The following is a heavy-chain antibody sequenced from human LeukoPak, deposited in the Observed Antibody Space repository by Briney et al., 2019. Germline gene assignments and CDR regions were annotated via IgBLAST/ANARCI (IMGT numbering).Heavy chain of an antibody. Sequence: PSETLSLTCTVSGGSITSNGYYWTWIRHHPGKGLEWIGHIYYSGSTYYNPSLKSRVSISLDTSKNQFSLKLSSVTAADTAVYYCAAQITMVRGIQYYFDYWGQGTLVTVSS. CDR3: AAQITMVRGIQYYFDY. CDR2: IYYSGST. CDR1: GGSITSNGYY. D-gene: IGHD3-10*01. J-gene: IGHJ4*02. V-gene: IGHV4-31*03.